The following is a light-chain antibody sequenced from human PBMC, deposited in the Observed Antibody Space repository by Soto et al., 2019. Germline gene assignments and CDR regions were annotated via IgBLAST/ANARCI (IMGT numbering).Light chain of an antibody. V-gene: IGKV3-15*01. CDR3: QQSNNWPFT. Sequence: EIVMTQSPATLSVSPGQRVTLSCRASQTVGSDLAWYQQKPGQPPRLLIYGASTRATGIPARFSGRGSGTEFALTISSLESEDFAVYYCQQSNNWPFTFGGGTKVEIK. CDR1: QTVGSD. J-gene: IGKJ4*01. CDR2: GAS.